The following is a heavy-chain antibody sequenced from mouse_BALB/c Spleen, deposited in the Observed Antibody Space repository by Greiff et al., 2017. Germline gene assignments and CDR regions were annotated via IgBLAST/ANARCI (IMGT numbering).Heavy chain of an antibody. CDR2: ISDGGSYT. J-gene: IGHJ3*01. CDR1: GFTFSDYY. Sequence: EVQRVESGGGLVKPGGSLKLSCAASGFTFSDYYMYWVRQTPEKRLEWVATISDGGSYTYYPDSVKGRFTISRDNAKNNLYLQMSSLKSEDTAMYYCARDQPFAYWGQGTLVTVSA. CDR3: ARDQPFAY. V-gene: IGHV5-4*02.